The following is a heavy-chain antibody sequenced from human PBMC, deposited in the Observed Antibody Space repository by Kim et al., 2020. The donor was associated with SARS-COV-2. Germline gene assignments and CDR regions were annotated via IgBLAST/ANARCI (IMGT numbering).Heavy chain of an antibody. J-gene: IGHJ5*02. CDR3: TTDPSGTPSDPGSYSDWFDP. V-gene: IGHV3-15*01. D-gene: IGHD3-10*01. CDR2: IKSKTDGGTT. CDR1: GFTFSNAW. Sequence: GGSLRLSCAASGFTFSNAWMSWVRQAPGKGLEWVGRIKSKTDGGTTDYAAPVKGRFTISRDDSKNTLYLQMNSLKTEDTAVYYCTTDPSGTPSDPGSYSDWFDPWGQGTLVTVSS.